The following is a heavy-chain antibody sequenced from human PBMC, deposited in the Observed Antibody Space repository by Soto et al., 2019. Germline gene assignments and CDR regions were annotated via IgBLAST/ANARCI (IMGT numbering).Heavy chain of an antibody. J-gene: IGHJ6*02. V-gene: IGHV2-5*01. CDR3: ARIKGITYDWIADGMDV. Sequence: ESGPTLVKPTQTLTLTCTFSGFSLTTSGMGVGWIRQPPGKALEWLALTYWNGDRRYSPSLKSRVTITTDTSKNQVVLTMANMDPVDTATYYCARIKGITYDWIADGMDVWGQGTTVTVSS. D-gene: IGHD1-20*01. CDR2: TYWNGDR. CDR1: GFSLTTSGMG.